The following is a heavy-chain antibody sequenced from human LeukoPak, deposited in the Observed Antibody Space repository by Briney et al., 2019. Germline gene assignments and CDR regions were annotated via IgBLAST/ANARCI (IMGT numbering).Heavy chain of an antibody. V-gene: IGHV3-30*02. CDR1: GLTFKSYG. Sequence: GGSLRLSCAASGLTFKSYGMHWVRQAPGKELEWVAFIRYDGSNKYYADSVKGRFTISRDNSKNTLYLQMNSLRPEDTAVYYCAKGYSSSWSYPLDAFDIWGQGTMVTVSS. D-gene: IGHD6-13*01. CDR3: AKGYSSSWSYPLDAFDI. J-gene: IGHJ3*02. CDR2: IRYDGSNK.